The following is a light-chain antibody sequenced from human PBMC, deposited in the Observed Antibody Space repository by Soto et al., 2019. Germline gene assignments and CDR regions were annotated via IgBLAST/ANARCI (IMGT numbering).Light chain of an antibody. CDR1: QSVSSY. Sequence: EIVLTQSPATLSVSPGERATLSCRASQSVSSYLVWYQQKPGQAPRLLIYGASTRATGIPARFSGSGSGTEFTLTISSLQSEDFAVYYCQQYNNWPRTFGQGTKVEI. CDR2: GAS. J-gene: IGKJ1*01. CDR3: QQYNNWPRT. V-gene: IGKV3-15*01.